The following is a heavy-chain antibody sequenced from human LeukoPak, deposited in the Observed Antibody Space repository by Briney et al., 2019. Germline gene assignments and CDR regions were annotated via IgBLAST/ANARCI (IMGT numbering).Heavy chain of an antibody. J-gene: IGHJ4*02. Sequence: GGSLRLSCAASGFTFSTYTMNWVRQAPGKGLEWVSSISSSTTYIYYADSLKGRFTISRDNAKNSLDLQMNSLRDEDTAVYYCARAQGGYSYGGNFDYWGQGTLVTVSS. CDR3: ARAQGGYSYGGNFDY. CDR1: GFTFSTYT. CDR2: ISSSTTYI. V-gene: IGHV3-21*01. D-gene: IGHD5-18*01.